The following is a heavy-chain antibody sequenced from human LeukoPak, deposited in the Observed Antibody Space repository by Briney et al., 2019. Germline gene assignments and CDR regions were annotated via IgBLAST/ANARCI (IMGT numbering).Heavy chain of an antibody. CDR3: ARDPSGYFNY. D-gene: IGHD3-22*01. CDR2: IYYSGST. Sequence: PSETLSLTCTVSGGSISSGGYYWSWIRQHPGKGLEWIGFIYYSGSTNYNPSLKSRVTISVDTSKNQFSLKLSSVTAADTAVYYCARDPSGYFNYWGQGTLATVSS. J-gene: IGHJ4*02. V-gene: IGHV4-61*08. CDR1: GGSISSGGYY.